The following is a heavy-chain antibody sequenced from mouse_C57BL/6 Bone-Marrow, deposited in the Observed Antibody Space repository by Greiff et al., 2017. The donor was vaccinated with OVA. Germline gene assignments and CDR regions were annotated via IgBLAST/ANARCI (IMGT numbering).Heavy chain of an antibody. D-gene: IGHD2-12*01. CDR2: FYPGSGSI. CDR1: GYTFTEYT. CDR3: ARHEDRGYYSGGAMDY. V-gene: IGHV1-62-2*01. Sequence: QVTLKESGAELVKPGASVKLSCKASGYTFTEYTIHWVKQRSGQGLAWIGWFYPGSGSIKYNEKFKDKATLTADKSSSTVYMELSRLTSEDSAVYFCARHEDRGYYSGGAMDYWGQGTSVTVSS. J-gene: IGHJ4*01.